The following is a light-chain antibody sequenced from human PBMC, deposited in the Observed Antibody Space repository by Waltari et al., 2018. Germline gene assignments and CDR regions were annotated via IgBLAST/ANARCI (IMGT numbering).Light chain of an antibody. Sequence: QSALTQPAYVSGSPGQSVPVSCTGTRSDIGDNDRVSWYQQHPGKAPKLIIRDVFYRPSGVSNRFSGSKSGVTAYLTISGLQSEDEAYYYCNSYTAFDTQLCGGGTKVTVL. V-gene: IGLV2-14*01. CDR3: NSYTAFDTQL. CDR1: RSDIGDNDR. J-gene: IGLJ3*02. CDR2: DVF.